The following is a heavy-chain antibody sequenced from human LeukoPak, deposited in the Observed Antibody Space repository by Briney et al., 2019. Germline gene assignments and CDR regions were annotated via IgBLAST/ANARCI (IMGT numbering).Heavy chain of an antibody. J-gene: IGHJ4*02. V-gene: IGHV3-11*06. D-gene: IGHD3-22*01. CDR1: GFTFSDYY. CDR2: ISSSSSYT. Sequence: PGGSLRLSCAASGFTFSDYYMSWIRQAPGKGLEWVSYISSSSSYTNYADSVKGRFTISRDNAKHSLYLQMNSLRAEDTAVYYCARVGYYYDSSGYYPHQNFDYWGQGTLVTVSS. CDR3: ARVGYYYDSSGYYPHQNFDY.